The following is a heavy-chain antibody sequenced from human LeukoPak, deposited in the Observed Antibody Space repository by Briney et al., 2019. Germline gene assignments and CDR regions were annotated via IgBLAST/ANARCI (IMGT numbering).Heavy chain of an antibody. J-gene: IGHJ4*02. D-gene: IGHD6-13*01. CDR2: INHSGST. CDR1: GGSFSGYY. V-gene: IGHV4-34*01. Sequence: SETLSLTCAVYGGSFSGYYWSWIRQPPGKGLEWIGEINHSGSTNYNPSLKSRVTISVDTSKNQFSLKLGSVTAADTAVYYCARAKPSSSWWRGNFDYWGQGTLVTVSS. CDR3: ARAKPSSSWWRGNFDY.